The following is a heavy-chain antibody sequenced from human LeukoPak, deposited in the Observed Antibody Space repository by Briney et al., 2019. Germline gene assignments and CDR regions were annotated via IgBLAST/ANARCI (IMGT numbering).Heavy chain of an antibody. CDR3: AEGDHASDI. D-gene: IGHD2-21*02. J-gene: IGHJ3*02. CDR2: IYYSGST. Sequence: PSETLSLTCTVSGGSISSSSYYWGWIRQPPGKGLEWIGSIYYSGSTYYNPSLKSRVTIPVDTSKNQFSLKLSSVTAADTAVYYCAEGDHASDIWGQGTMVTVSS. CDR1: GGSISSSSYY. V-gene: IGHV4-39*01.